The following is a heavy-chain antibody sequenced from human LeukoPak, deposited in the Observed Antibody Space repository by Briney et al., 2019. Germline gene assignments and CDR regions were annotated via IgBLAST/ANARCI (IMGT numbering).Heavy chain of an antibody. D-gene: IGHD1-26*01. CDR1: GFTFSSYG. J-gene: IGHJ4*02. CDR3: ARWGEIVGATYYFDY. CDR2: ISYDGSNK. V-gene: IGHV3-30*03. Sequence: PGGSLRLSCAASGFTFSSYGMHWVRQAPGKGLEWVAVISYDGSNKYYADSVKGRFTISRDNSKNTLYLQMNSLRAEDTAVYYCARWGEIVGATYYFDYWGQGTLVTVSS.